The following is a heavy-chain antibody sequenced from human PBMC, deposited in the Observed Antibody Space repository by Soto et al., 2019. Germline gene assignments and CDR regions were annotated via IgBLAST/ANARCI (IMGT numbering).Heavy chain of an antibody. J-gene: IGHJ3*02. CDR2: MNPNSGNT. Sequence: VKVSCKASGYTFTNYDINWVRQATGQGLEWMGWMNPNSGNTGYAQKFQGRVTMTRNTSISTAYMELSSLRSEDTAVYYCARGLRYDILTGYSRVDAFDIWGQGTMVTVSS. CDR1: GYTFTNYD. D-gene: IGHD3-9*01. CDR3: ARGLRYDILTGYSRVDAFDI. V-gene: IGHV1-8*01.